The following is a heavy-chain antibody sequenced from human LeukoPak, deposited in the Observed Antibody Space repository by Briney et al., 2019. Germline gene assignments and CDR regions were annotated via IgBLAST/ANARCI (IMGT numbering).Heavy chain of an antibody. CDR3: ARADGVADPESLHFDH. CDR1: GGSFSITNYY. CDR2: IYYGGST. V-gene: IGHV4-39*07. D-gene: IGHD3-3*01. J-gene: IGHJ4*02. Sequence: PSETLSLTCTVSGGSFSITNYYWTLIRQPPGKGLEWIGSIYYGGSTNYNPSLKSRVTISLDTSKNQFSLRLRSVTAAGTAVYYCARADGVADPESLHFDHWGQGTLVTVSS.